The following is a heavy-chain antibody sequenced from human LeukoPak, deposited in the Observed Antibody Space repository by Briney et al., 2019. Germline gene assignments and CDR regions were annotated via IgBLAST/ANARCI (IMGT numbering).Heavy chain of an antibody. J-gene: IGHJ4*02. Sequence: PSETLSLTCTVPGGSISSSSYYWGWIRQPPGKGLEWIGSIYYSGSTYYNPSLKSRVTISVDTSKNQFSLKLSSVPAADTAVYYCARHRYDFSVDYWGQGTLVTVSS. CDR1: GGSISSSSYY. CDR2: IYYSGST. V-gene: IGHV4-39*01. CDR3: ARHRYDFSVDY. D-gene: IGHD3-3*01.